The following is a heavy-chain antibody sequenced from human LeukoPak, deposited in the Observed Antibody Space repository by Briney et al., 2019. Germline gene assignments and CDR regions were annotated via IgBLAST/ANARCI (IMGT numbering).Heavy chain of an antibody. CDR1: GYTFTGYY. D-gene: IGHD2-2*02. J-gene: IGHJ1*01. CDR3: ARGNYLGYCSSTSCYTHDFQH. V-gene: IGHV1-8*03. CDR2: MNPNSGNT. Sequence: ASVKVSCKASGYTFTGYYMHWVRQAPGQGLEWMGWMNPNSGNTGYAQKFQGRVTITRNTSISTAYMELSSLRSEDTAVYYCARGNYLGYCSSTSCYTHDFQHWGQGTLVTVSS.